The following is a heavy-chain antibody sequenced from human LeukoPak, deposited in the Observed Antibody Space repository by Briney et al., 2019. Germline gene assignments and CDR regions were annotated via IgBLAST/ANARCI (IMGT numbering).Heavy chain of an antibody. CDR2: IYYSGST. CDR1: GGSISSYY. CDR3: ARETMLAGFASGLGFNY. V-gene: IGHV4-59*01. Sequence: PSETLSLTCTVSGGSISSYYWSWIRQPPGKGLEWIGYIYYSGSTNYNPSLKSRVTISVDTSKSQFSLKLSSVTAADTATYYCARETMLAGFASGLGFNYWGQGILVIVSS. D-gene: IGHD6-19*01. J-gene: IGHJ4*02.